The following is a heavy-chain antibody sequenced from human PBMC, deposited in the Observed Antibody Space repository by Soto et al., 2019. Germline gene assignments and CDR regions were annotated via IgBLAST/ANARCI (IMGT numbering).Heavy chain of an antibody. D-gene: IGHD2-21*01. Sequence: EVPLLESGGGLVQRGGSLRLSCAASGFIFNNYAMTWVRPAPGKGLEWVARVSGRGGSAYYADSVKGRLTISRDNSNNTLYLQMTNVRGEDTAVYYCVRRAGGAVVWCYDLWGRGTLVSVFS. V-gene: IGHV3-23*01. CDR2: VSGRGGSA. CDR1: GFIFNNYA. J-gene: IGHJ2*01. CDR3: VRRAGGAVVWCYDL.